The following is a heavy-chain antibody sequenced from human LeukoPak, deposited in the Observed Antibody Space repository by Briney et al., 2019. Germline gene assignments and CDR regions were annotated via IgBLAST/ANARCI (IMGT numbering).Heavy chain of an antibody. CDR2: ISGSGGST. Sequence: GGSLRLSCAASGFTFRSYAMNWVRQAPGKGLEWVSSISGSGGSTYYADSVKGRFTISRDNSKNTLYLQMNSLRAEDTALYYCAKDRGFSGYDSPYFDYWGQGTLVTVSS. D-gene: IGHD5-12*01. J-gene: IGHJ4*02. V-gene: IGHV3-23*01. CDR1: GFTFRSYA. CDR3: AKDRGFSGYDSPYFDY.